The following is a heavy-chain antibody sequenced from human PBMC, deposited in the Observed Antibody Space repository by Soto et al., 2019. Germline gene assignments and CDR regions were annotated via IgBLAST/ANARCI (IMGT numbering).Heavy chain of an antibody. J-gene: IGHJ4*02. D-gene: IGHD6-13*01. CDR1: GFIFTSYP. Sequence: PGGSLRLSCAASGFIFTSYPMHWVRQAPGKGLEWVAVISTDGRDKHYADSVKGRFTISRDNSQNTLYLQMDSLRPEDTALYFCARDRARAAAVYDFDLWGQGTQVTVSS. CDR2: ISTDGRDK. V-gene: IGHV3-30*04. CDR3: ARDRARAAAVYDFDL.